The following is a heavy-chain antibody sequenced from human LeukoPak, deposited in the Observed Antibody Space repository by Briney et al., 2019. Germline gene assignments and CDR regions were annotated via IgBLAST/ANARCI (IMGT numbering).Heavy chain of an antibody. D-gene: IGHD6-19*01. Sequence: GGSLRLSCAASGFTFSSYGMHWVRQAPGKGLEWVAVIWYDGSNKYYADSVKGRFTISRDNSKNTLCLQMNSLRAEDTAVYYCAKEGFSGCLDYWGQGTLVTVSS. J-gene: IGHJ4*02. CDR3: AKEGFSGCLDY. CDR2: IWYDGSNK. V-gene: IGHV3-33*06. CDR1: GFTFSSYG.